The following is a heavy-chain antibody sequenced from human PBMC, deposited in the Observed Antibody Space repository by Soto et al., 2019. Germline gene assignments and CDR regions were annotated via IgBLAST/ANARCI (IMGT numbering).Heavy chain of an antibody. Sequence: QVQLVQSGAEVKKPGASVKVSCKASGYTFTSYYMHWVRQAPGRGLEWMGIINPSGGSTSYAQKFQGRVTMTRDTSTSTVYMELSSLRSEDTAVYYCARDGKYYYGSGSYYNGWFDPWGQGTLVTVSS. V-gene: IGHV1-46*03. CDR2: INPSGGST. CDR1: GYTFTSYY. CDR3: ARDGKYYYGSGSYYNGWFDP. D-gene: IGHD3-10*01. J-gene: IGHJ5*02.